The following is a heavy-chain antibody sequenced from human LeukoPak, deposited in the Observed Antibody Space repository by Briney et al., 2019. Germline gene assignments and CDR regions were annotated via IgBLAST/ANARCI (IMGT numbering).Heavy chain of an antibody. CDR1: GFAVNSNS. Sequence: GGSLRLSCAASGFAVNSNSMSWVRQAPGKGLEWVSVIYGGDPTYYADSVKGRFTISRDNSKNTLYLQMNSLRAEDTAVYYCARGHRDSGSYTRGYFDYWGQGTLVTVSS. J-gene: IGHJ4*02. V-gene: IGHV3-53*01. CDR3: ARGHRDSGSYTRGYFDY. D-gene: IGHD1-26*01. CDR2: IYGGDPT.